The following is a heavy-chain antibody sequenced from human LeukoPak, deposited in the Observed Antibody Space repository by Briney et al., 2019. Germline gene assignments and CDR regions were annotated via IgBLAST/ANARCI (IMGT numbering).Heavy chain of an antibody. V-gene: IGHV3-48*01. D-gene: IGHD6-13*01. CDR1: GLTVSSNY. J-gene: IGHJ6*02. CDR3: ARAYSSSHAYYYYYGMDV. CDR2: ISSSSNTI. Sequence: GGSLRLSCAASGLTVSSNYMNWVRQAPGKGLEWVSYISSSSNTIYYADSVKGRFTISRDNTKNSLYLQMNSLRVEDTAVYYCARAYSSSHAYYYYYGMDVWGQGTTVTVSS.